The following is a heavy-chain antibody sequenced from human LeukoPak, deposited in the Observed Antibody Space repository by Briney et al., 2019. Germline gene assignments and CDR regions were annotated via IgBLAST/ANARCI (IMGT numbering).Heavy chain of an antibody. D-gene: IGHD2-21*02. Sequence: EASVRVSCKTSGYTFINYDINWIRQAPGQGLEWLGWMSANSGNTGYAQKFQGRVTMTRTTSISTAFMELSRLTFEDTAVYYCVRTPPKGDIDYWGQGTLVTVSS. CDR3: VRTPPKGDIDY. CDR2: MSANSGNT. V-gene: IGHV1-8*01. J-gene: IGHJ4*02. CDR1: GYTFINYD.